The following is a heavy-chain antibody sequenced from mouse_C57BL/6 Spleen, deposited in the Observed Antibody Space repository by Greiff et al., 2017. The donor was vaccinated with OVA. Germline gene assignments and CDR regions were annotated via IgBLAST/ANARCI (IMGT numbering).Heavy chain of an antibody. V-gene: IGHV5-9-1*02. J-gene: IGHJ3*01. CDR1: GFTFSSYA. CDR3: TRDYGSSYKAWFAY. D-gene: IGHD1-1*01. Sequence: EVMLVESGEGLVKPGGSLKLSCAASGFTFSSYAMSWVRQTPEKRLEWVAYISSGGDYIYYADTVTGRFTISRDNARNTLYLQMSSRKSEDTAMYYCTRDYGSSYKAWFAYWGQGTLVTVSA. CDR2: ISSGGDYI.